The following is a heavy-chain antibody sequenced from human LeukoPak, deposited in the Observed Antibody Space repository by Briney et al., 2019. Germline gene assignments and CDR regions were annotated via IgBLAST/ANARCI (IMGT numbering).Heavy chain of an antibody. CDR2: INLNSGGT. Sequence: ASVTVSCRASGYTFTGNYIHWVRQAPGQGLEWMGWINLNSGGTNFAQRFQGRVTMTRDTSITTSYVDLTRLTSDDTAVYYCARGDRSSSVLEDAFDLWGQGTMVTVSS. V-gene: IGHV1-2*02. CDR1: GYTFTGNY. J-gene: IGHJ3*01. D-gene: IGHD6-6*01. CDR3: ARGDRSSSVLEDAFDL.